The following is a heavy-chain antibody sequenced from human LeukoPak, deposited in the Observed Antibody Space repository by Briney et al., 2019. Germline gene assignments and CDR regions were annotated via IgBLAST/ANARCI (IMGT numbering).Heavy chain of an antibody. Sequence: SETLSLTCAVYGGSFSGYYWSWSRQPPGKGLEWIGEINHSGSTNYNPSLKSRVTISVDTSKNQFSLKLSSVTAADTAVYYCARRSTAGYCTNGVRYLLDYWGQGTLVTVSS. J-gene: IGHJ4*02. CDR1: GGSFSGYY. D-gene: IGHD2-8*01. V-gene: IGHV4-34*01. CDR3: ARRSTAGYCTNGVRYLLDY. CDR2: INHSGST.